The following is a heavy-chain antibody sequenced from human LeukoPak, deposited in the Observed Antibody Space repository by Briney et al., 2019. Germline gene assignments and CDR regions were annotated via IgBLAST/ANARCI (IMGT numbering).Heavy chain of an antibody. D-gene: IGHD6-13*01. CDR2: MNPNSGNT. J-gene: IGHJ4*02. V-gene: IGHV1-8*03. CDR3: ARRRIAAAALDY. Sequence: ASVKVSCKASGYTFTSYDINWVRQATGQGLEWMGWMNPNSGNTGYAQEFHGRVTITRNTSISTAYMELSSLRSEDTAVYYCARRRIAAAALDYWGQGTLVTVSS. CDR1: GYTFTSYD.